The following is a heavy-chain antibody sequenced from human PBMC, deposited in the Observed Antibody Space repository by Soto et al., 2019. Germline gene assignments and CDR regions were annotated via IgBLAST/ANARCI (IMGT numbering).Heavy chain of an antibody. CDR1: GFSFNNYA. D-gene: IGHD4-17*01. CDR2: ISDTGGGA. J-gene: IGHJ4*02. V-gene: IGHV3-23*01. Sequence: EVQLLESGGGLVRPGESLRLSCTASGFSFNNYAMHWVRQAPGKGLEWVSLISDTGGGAYNADSVQGRFTISRDNSKDTLYLQLTSLRAEDTALYFCAKGGPYSDSELGYWGQGTLVTVSS. CDR3: AKGGPYSDSELGY.